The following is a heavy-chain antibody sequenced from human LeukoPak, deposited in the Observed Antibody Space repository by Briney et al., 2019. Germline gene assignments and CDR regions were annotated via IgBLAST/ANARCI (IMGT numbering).Heavy chain of an antibody. V-gene: IGHV3-21*01. CDR3: ARAFQRPGRGAIDI. J-gene: IGHJ3*02. Sequence: GRSLRLSCAASGFTFSSNAMNWVRQAPGKGLEWVSSISSSSSYIYYADSVKGRFTISRDNAKNSLYLQMNSLRAEDTAVYYCARAFQRPGRGAIDIWGQGTMVTVSS. D-gene: IGHD1-14*01. CDR1: GFTFSSNA. CDR2: ISSSSSYI.